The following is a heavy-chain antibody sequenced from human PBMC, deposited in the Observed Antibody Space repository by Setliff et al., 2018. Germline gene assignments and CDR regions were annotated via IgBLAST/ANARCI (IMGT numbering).Heavy chain of an antibody. CDR2: ISGSGGST. CDR1: GFTFSSYA. Sequence: HPGGSLRLSCAASGFTFSSYAMSWVRQAPGKGLEWVSAISGSGGSTYYADSVKGRFTISRDNSKNTLYLQMNSLRAEDTAVYYCAKDGVSYDGMDVWGQGTTVTVSS. J-gene: IGHJ6*02. D-gene: IGHD6-13*01. CDR3: AKDGVSYDGMDV. V-gene: IGHV3-23*01.